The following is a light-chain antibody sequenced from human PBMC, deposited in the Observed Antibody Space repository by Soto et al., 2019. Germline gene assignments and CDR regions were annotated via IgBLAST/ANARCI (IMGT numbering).Light chain of an antibody. CDR1: SSDVGGYNY. CDR3: SSYTSWVV. CDR2: DVS. V-gene: IGLV2-14*01. Sequence: QLVLTQPASVSGSPGQSITISCTGTSSDVGGYNYVSWYQQHPGKAPKLMIYDVSNRPSGVSNRFSGSKSGNTASLTISGLQAEDEADYYCSSYTSWVVFGGGTKLTVL. J-gene: IGLJ3*02.